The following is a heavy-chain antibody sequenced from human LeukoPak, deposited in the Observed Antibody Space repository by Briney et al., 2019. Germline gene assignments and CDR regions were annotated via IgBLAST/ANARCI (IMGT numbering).Heavy chain of an antibody. CDR3: ARDRSSGRDFDH. Sequence: ASVKVSCKASGYTFSDYFIHWVRRAPGQGLEWMGWINPNNGGTKYAQKFLGRVTMIRDTSISTTYMELSSLRSDDTAIYYCARDRSSGRDFDHWGQGTLVTVSS. CDR1: GYTFSDYF. CDR2: INPNNGGT. V-gene: IGHV1-2*02. D-gene: IGHD6-25*01. J-gene: IGHJ4*02.